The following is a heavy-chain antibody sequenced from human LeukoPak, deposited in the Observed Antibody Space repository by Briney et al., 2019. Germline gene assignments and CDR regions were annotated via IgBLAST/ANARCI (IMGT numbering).Heavy chain of an antibody. V-gene: IGHV1-69*13. CDR1: GGTFSSYA. J-gene: IGHJ4*02. D-gene: IGHD6-13*01. Sequence: ASVKVSCKASGGTFSSYAISWVRQAPGQGLEWMGGIIPIFGTANYAQKFQGGVTITADESTSTAYMELSSLRSEDTAVYYCARRGIAAAEFDYWGQGTLVTVSS. CDR2: IIPIFGTA. CDR3: ARRGIAAAEFDY.